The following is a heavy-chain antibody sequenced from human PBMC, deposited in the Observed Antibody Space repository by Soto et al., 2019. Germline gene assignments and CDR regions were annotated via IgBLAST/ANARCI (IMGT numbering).Heavy chain of an antibody. CDR1: GASITSGGYY. CDR3: ARAENERAGIYRRTDY. V-gene: IGHV4-31*03. Sequence: QVQLQESGPGLVKPSQTLSLTCTVSGASITSGGYYWSWIRQHPGKGLEWIGYIYYSVTTYYNPSLKSRVIISVDTSKNQFSLNLSSVTAADTAVYYCARAENERAGIYRRTDYWGQGTLVTVSS. J-gene: IGHJ4*02. D-gene: IGHD5-12*01. CDR2: IYYSVTT.